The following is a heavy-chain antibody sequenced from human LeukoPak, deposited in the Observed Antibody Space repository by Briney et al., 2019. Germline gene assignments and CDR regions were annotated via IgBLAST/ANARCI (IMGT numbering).Heavy chain of an antibody. D-gene: IGHD6-13*01. Sequence: GGSLRLSCAASGFTVSSNYMSWVRQAPGKGLEWGSVIYSGGSTYYADSVNCRFTISRDNSKNTLYLQMNNLRAEDTAVYYCARDILAAAGLDYYYYYGMDVWGQGTTVTVSS. CDR2: IYSGGST. J-gene: IGHJ6*02. CDR1: GFTVSSNY. V-gene: IGHV3-66*01. CDR3: ARDILAAAGLDYYYYYGMDV.